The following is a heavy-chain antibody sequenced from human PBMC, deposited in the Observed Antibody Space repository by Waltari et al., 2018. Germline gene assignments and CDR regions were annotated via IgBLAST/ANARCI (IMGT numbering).Heavy chain of an antibody. CDR1: GGSFSGYY. Sequence: QVQLQQWGAGLLKPSETLSLPCAVYGGSFSGYYWSWIRQPPGKGLEWIGEINHSGSTNYNPSLKSRVTISVDTSKNQFSLKLSSVTAADTAVYYCARAPTSLEIESLYYFDYWGQGTLVTVSS. J-gene: IGHJ4*02. CDR3: ARAPTSLEIESLYYFDY. D-gene: IGHD3-16*01. CDR2: INHSGST. V-gene: IGHV4-34*01.